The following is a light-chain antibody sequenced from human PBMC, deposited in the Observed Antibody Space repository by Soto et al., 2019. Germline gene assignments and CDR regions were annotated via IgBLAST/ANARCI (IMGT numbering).Light chain of an antibody. CDR2: DVT. CDR3: CSYAGSRVV. CDR1: SSDVGGYNS. Sequence: QSALTQPRSVSGSPGQSVTISCTGTSSDVGGYNSVSWYQHHPGKAPKLMIYDVTKRPSGVPDRFSGSKSGNTASLTISGHQDEDEADYYCCSYAGSRVVFGGGTKLTVL. V-gene: IGLV2-11*01. J-gene: IGLJ2*01.